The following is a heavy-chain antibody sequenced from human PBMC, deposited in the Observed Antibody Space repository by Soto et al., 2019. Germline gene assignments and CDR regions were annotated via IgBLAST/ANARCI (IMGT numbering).Heavy chain of an antibody. V-gene: IGHV4-31*03. D-gene: IGHD2-15*01. CDR2: IYYSGST. CDR3: ARVKTTFSSDVSGAYYFDY. Sequence: PSETLSLTCTVSGGSFSSANYYWSWIRQPPGRGLEWIGYIYYSGSTYYNPSLTSRVSISADTSKNQFSLSLTSVTAADTAVYYCARVKTTFSSDVSGAYYFDYWGQGALVTVSS. CDR1: GGSFSSANYY. J-gene: IGHJ4*02.